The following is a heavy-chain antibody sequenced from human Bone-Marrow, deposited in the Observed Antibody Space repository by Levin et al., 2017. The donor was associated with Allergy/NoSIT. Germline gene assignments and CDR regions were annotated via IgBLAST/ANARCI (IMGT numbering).Heavy chain of an antibody. CDR1: GFTFSSYG. V-gene: IGHV3-33*01. CDR2: IWYDGSNK. D-gene: IGHD6-19*01. J-gene: IGHJ4*02. Sequence: PGGSLRLSCAASGFTFSSYGMHWVRQAPGKGLEWVAVIWYDGSNKYYADSVKGRFTISRDNSKNTLYLQMNSLRAEDTAVYYCARDMGVAGTSTDYWGQGTLVTVSS. CDR3: ARDMGVAGTSTDY.